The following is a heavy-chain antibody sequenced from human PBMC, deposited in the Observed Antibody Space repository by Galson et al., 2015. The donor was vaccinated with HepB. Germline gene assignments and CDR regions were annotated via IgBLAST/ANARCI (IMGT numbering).Heavy chain of an antibody. CDR3: AKGIPDSGWPDDAFDT. CDR1: GFPFTSYA. CDR2: INDDGSTT. V-gene: IGHV3-23*01. D-gene: IGHD6-19*01. J-gene: IGHJ3*02. Sequence: SLRLSCAASGFPFTSYALTWVRQVPGRGLEWVSVINDDGSTTHYADSVKGRFTISRDNPENTVYLQINSLRAEDTAVYYWAKGIPDSGWPDDAFDTWGQGTMVTV.